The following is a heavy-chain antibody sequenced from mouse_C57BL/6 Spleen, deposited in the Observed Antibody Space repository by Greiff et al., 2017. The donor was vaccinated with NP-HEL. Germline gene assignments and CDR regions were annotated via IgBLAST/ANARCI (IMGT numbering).Heavy chain of an antibody. J-gene: IGHJ2*01. CDR1: GFTFSDYY. CDR3: ARDGGKGYYFDY. V-gene: IGHV5-16*01. CDR2: INYDGSST. Sequence: EVHLVESEGGLVQPGSSMKLSCTASGFTFSDYYMAWVRQVPEKGLEWVANINYDGSSTYYLDSLKSRFIISRDNAKNILYLQMSSLKSEDTATYYCARDGGKGYYFDYWGQGTTLTVSS.